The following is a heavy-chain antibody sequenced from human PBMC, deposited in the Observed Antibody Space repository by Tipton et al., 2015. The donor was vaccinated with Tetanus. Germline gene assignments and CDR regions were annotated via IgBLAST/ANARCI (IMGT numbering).Heavy chain of an antibody. Sequence: GLVKPSQTISLTCAISGDSVSSDSAAWNWIRQSPSRGPEWLGRTYLRSKWYNDYAVSVKGRISINADTSKNQLSLQLTSVSPEDTAVYYCASEPWVVAVTIFDYWGQGTLVTVSS. CDR1: GDSVSSDSAA. CDR2: TYLRSKWYN. J-gene: IGHJ4*02. CDR3: ASEPWVVAVTIFDY. V-gene: IGHV6-1*01. D-gene: IGHD2-15*01.